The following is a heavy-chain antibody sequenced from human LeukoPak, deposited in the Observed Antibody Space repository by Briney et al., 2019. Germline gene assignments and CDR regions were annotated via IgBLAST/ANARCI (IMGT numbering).Heavy chain of an antibody. D-gene: IGHD3-22*01. CDR2: ISSSSSYI. CDR3: ARDPMYYYDSSGFDY. CDR1: GFTFSSYA. Sequence: GRSLRLSCAASGFTFSSYAMHWVRQAPGKGLEWVSSISSSSSYIYYADSVKGRFTISRDNAKNSLYLQMNSLRAEDTAVYYCARDPMYYYDSSGFDYWGQGTLVTVSS. J-gene: IGHJ4*02. V-gene: IGHV3-21*01.